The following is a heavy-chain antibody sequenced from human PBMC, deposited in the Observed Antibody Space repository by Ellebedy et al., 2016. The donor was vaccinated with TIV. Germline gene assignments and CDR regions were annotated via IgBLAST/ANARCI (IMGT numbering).Heavy chain of an antibody. D-gene: IGHD6-13*01. CDR3: IRLVATGTW. V-gene: IGHV3-73*01. CDR1: GFTFSDYY. Sequence: GESLKISCAASGFTFSDYYMSWIRQAPGKGLEWVGRIRNKANSYATGYAASVKGRFTISRDDSKNMAYLQMSSLKTEDTAVYYCIRLVATGTWWGQGTLVTVSS. J-gene: IGHJ4*02. CDR2: IRNKANSYAT.